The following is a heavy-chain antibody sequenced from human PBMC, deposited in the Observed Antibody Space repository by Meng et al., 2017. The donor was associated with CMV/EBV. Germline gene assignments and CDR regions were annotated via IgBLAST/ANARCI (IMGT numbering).Heavy chain of an antibody. CDR1: GGTFSSYA. CDR2: IIPILGIA. J-gene: IGHJ4*02. CDR3: ARGSIVGATDPLDY. Sequence: SVKVSCKASGGTFSSYAISWVRQAPGQGLEWMGGIIPILGIANYAQKFQGRVTITTDESTSTAYMELSSLRSEDTAVYYCARGSIVGATDPLDYWGQGTLVTVSS. V-gene: IGHV1-69*10. D-gene: IGHD1-26*01.